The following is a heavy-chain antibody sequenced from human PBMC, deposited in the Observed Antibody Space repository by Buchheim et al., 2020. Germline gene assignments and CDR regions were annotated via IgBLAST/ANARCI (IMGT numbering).Heavy chain of an antibody. CDR1: GGSISTKSYY. J-gene: IGHJ6*02. Sequence: QLQLQESGPGLVKPSETLSLTCTVSGGSISTKSYYWGWIHQPPGKGLEWIGSVYYSGTTYYNPSLKSRVTISVDTSKNQFSLILSSVTAADTAVYYCARVGLDGDYSYYFYGMDVWGQGTT. V-gene: IGHV4-39*01. D-gene: IGHD4-17*01. CDR3: ARVGLDGDYSYYFYGMDV. CDR2: VYYSGTT.